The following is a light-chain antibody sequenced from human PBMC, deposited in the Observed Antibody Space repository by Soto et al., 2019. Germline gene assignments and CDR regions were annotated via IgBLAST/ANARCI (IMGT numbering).Light chain of an antibody. CDR1: QSVSSSY. CDR2: GAS. CDR3: QQCSNWPPFT. V-gene: IGKV3-15*01. J-gene: IGKJ5*01. Sequence: EIVLTQSPGPLSLSPGERATLSCRASQSVSSSYLAWYQQKPGQAPRLLIYGASTRATGIPARFSGSGSGTGFTRSSSSVQSEDFAVYYCQQCSNWPPFTFGQGTRLEIK.